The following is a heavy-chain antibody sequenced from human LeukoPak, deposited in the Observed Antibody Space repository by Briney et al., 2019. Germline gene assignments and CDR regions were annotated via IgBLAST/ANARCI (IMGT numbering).Heavy chain of an antibody. CDR2: IYYSGST. Sequence: SETLSLTCTVSGGSISSSSYYWGWIRQPPWKGLEWIGSIYYSGSTYYNPSLKSRVTISVDTSKNQFSLKLSSVTAADTAVYYCASNTGTVFDYWGQGALVTVSS. V-gene: IGHV4-39*07. CDR3: ASNTGTVFDY. D-gene: IGHD7-27*01. J-gene: IGHJ4*02. CDR1: GGSISSSSYY.